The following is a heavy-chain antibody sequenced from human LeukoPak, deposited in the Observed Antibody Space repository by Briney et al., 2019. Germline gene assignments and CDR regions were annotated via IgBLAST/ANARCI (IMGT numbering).Heavy chain of an antibody. CDR3: ARSDPYDFWSGYYSYYYGMDV. CDR1: GFTFSSYA. D-gene: IGHD3-3*01. V-gene: IGHV3-30-3*01. CDR2: ISYDGSNK. Sequence: GGSLRLSCAASGFTFSSYAMHWVRQAPGKGLEWVAVISYDGSNKYYADSVKGRFTISRDNSKNTLYLQMNSLRAEDTAVYYCARSDPYDFWSGYYSYYYGMDVWGQGTTVTVSS. J-gene: IGHJ6*02.